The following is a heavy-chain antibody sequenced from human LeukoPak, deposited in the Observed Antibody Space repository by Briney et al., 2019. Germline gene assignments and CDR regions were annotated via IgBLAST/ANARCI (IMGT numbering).Heavy chain of an antibody. Sequence: SETLSLTCAVYGGSFSGYYWSWIRQPPGKGLEWIGEINHSGSTNYNPSLKSRVTISVDTSKNQFSLKLSSVTAADTAVYYCARSESGYSGYFDYWGQGTLVTVSS. D-gene: IGHD5-12*01. CDR2: INHSGST. J-gene: IGHJ4*02. CDR3: ARSESGYSGYFDY. CDR1: GGSFSGYY. V-gene: IGHV4-34*01.